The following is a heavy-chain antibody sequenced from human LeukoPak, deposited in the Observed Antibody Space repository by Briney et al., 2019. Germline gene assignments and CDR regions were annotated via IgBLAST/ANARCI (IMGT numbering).Heavy chain of an antibody. CDR2: ISSSSSYI. J-gene: IGHJ4*02. CDR1: GFTFSSYS. Sequence: GGSLRLSCAASGFTFSSYSMNWVRQAPGKGLEWVSSISSSSSYIYYADSVKGRFTISRDNAKNSLYLQMNSLRAEDTAVYYCARDMYYHDSSGYYYDKNFDYWGQGTLVTVSS. D-gene: IGHD3-22*01. CDR3: ARDMYYHDSSGYYYDKNFDY. V-gene: IGHV3-21*01.